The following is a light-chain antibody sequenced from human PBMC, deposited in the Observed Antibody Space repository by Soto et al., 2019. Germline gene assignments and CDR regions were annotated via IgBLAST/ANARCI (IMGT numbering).Light chain of an antibody. CDR3: QQYGTWPPLT. J-gene: IGKJ4*01. CDR1: QSVHSA. V-gene: IGKV3-15*01. Sequence: DIVMTQSPATLSVSPGEGVTLSCRASQSVHSALAWYQQRPGQTPRLLIYDGSTRATGIPDRFSGSGSGTEYTLTISSLQSEDFAIYYCQQYGTWPPLTFGGGTKVE. CDR2: DGS.